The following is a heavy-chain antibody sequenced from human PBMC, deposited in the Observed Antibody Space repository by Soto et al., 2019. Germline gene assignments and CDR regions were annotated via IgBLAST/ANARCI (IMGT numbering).Heavy chain of an antibody. J-gene: IGHJ3*02. D-gene: IGHD6-19*01. CDR1: GFTFSSYG. V-gene: IGHV3-33*01. Sequence: ESGGGVVQPGRSLRLSCAASGFTFSSYGMHWVRQAPGTWLDWVAVIWYDGSNKYYADSVKGRFTISRDNSKNTLYLQMNSLRAEDTAVYYCASGGYSSGWYSIWGQGTMVTVSS. CDR2: IWYDGSNK. CDR3: ASGGYSSGWYSI.